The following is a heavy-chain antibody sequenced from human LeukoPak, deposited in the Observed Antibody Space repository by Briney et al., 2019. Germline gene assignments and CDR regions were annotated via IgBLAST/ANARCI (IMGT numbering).Heavy chain of an antibody. J-gene: IGHJ6*03. CDR1: GGSISSSDHS. D-gene: IGHD3-16*02. CDR3: VRVVSYPRLYYMDV. Sequence: PSETLSLTCDISGGSISSSDHSWGWVRQAPETGLEWIGFLYYSASPYYHPNLKSRVTMSVDTSKHEISLKMNSVTAADSAIYYCVRVVSYPRLYYMDVWGRGTTVTVSS. V-gene: IGHV4-39*07. CDR2: LYYSASP.